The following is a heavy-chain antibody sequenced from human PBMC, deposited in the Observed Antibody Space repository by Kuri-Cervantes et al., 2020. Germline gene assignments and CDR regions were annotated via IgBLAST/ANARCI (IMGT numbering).Heavy chain of an antibody. J-gene: IGHJ4*02. Sequence: LSLTCAASGFTFSSYGMHWVRQAPGKGLGWVAVIWYDGSNKYYADSVKGRFTISRDNSKNTLYLQMNSLRAEDTAVYYCAREYYYGSGTTFDYWGQGTLVTVSS. D-gene: IGHD3-10*01. CDR1: GFTFSSYG. CDR2: IWYDGSNK. CDR3: AREYYYGSGTTFDY. V-gene: IGHV3-33*01.